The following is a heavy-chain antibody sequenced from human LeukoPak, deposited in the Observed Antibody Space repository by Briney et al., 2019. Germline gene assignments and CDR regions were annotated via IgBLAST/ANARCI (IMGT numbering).Heavy chain of an antibody. V-gene: IGHV1-69*02. Sequence: SVKVSCKAAGGTFSSYTISWVRQAPGQGLEWMGRIIPILGIANYAQKFQGRVTITADKSTSTAYMELSSLRSEDTAVYYCASVTYYDFWSGYDYYYYMDVWGKGTTVTVSS. CDR1: GGTFSSYT. D-gene: IGHD3-3*01. CDR2: IIPILGIA. J-gene: IGHJ6*03. CDR3: ASVTYYDFWSGYDYYYYMDV.